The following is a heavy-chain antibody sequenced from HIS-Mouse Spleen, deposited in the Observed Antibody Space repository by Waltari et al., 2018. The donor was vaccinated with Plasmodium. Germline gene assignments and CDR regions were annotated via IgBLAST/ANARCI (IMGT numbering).Heavy chain of an antibody. CDR3: ARLVVVASKDSY. CDR1: GGSFSGYY. D-gene: IGHD2-15*01. CDR2: INHSGST. Sequence: QVQLQQRGAALLKPSETLSLTCAVHGGSFSGYYWSWIRQPPGKGLEWIGEINHSGSTNYNPSLKSRVTISVDTSKNQFSLKLSSVTAADTAVYYCARLVVVASKDSYWGQGTLVTVSS. J-gene: IGHJ4*02. V-gene: IGHV4-34*01.